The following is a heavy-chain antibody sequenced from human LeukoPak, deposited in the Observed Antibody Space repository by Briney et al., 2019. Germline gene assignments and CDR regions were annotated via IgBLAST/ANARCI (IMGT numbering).Heavy chain of an antibody. J-gene: IGHJ4*02. V-gene: IGHV3-15*01. Sequence: GSLRLSCAASGFTFSNAWMSWVRQAPGKGLEWVGRIKSKTDGGTTDYAAPVKGRFTISRDDSKNTLYLQMNSLKTEDTAVYYCTTRRSRASDYYDSSGNIDYWGQGTLVTVSS. D-gene: IGHD3-22*01. CDR2: IKSKTDGGTT. CDR1: GFTFSNAW. CDR3: TTRRSRASDYYDSSGNIDY.